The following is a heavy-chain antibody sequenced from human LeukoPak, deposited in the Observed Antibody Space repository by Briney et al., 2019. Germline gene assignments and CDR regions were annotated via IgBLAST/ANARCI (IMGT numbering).Heavy chain of an antibody. J-gene: IGHJ4*02. CDR2: IYYSGST. D-gene: IGHD3-10*01. CDR3: ARDARVQKWFGELLKTTTYYFDY. CDR1: GGSISSYY. V-gene: IGHV4-59*12. Sequence: SETLSLTCTVSGGSISSYYWSWIRQPPGKGLEWIGYIYYSGSTNYHPSLKSRVTISVDTSKNQFSLKLSSVTAADTAVYYCARDARVQKWFGELLKTTTYYFDYWGQGTLVTVSS.